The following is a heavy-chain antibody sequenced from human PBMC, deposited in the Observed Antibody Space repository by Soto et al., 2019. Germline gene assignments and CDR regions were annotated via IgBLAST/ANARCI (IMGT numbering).Heavy chain of an antibody. CDR3: ARDQGDDSSGYYFGPWFDP. V-gene: IGHV4-30-4*01. CDR1: GGSISSGDYY. Sequence: PSETLSLTCTVSGGSISSGDYYWSWIRQPPGKGLEWIGCIYYSGSTYYNPSLKSRVTISVDTSKNQFSLKLSSVTAADTAVYYCARDQGDDSSGYYFGPWFDPWGQGTLVTVSS. J-gene: IGHJ5*02. CDR2: IYYSGST. D-gene: IGHD3-22*01.